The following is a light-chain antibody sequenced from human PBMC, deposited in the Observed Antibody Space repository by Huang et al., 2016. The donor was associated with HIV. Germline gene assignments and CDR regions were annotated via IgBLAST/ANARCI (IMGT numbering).Light chain of an antibody. CDR1: QSVSSNY. CDR3: QQCGSSPGT. J-gene: IGKJ1*01. V-gene: IGKV3-20*01. CDR2: GAS. Sequence: EIVLTQSPGTLSFSPGERATLSCRASQSVSSNYLAWYQQKPGQPPRLLIYGASSRATGIPDRFSGSGSGTDFTLTISRLEPEDFAVYYCQQCGSSPGTFGQGTKVEIK.